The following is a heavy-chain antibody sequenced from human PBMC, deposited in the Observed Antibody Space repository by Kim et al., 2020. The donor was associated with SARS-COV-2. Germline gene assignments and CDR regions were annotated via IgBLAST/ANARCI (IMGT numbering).Heavy chain of an antibody. CDR3: ASGGGITMIVVVE. CDR2: IYYSGST. V-gene: IGHV4-39*01. D-gene: IGHD3-22*01. Sequence: SETLSLTCTVSGGSISSSSYYWGWIRQPPGKGLEWIGSIYYSGSTYYNPSLKSRVTISVDTSKNQFSLKLSSVTAADTAEYYCASGGGITMIVVVEWGQGTLVTVSS. J-gene: IGHJ4*02. CDR1: GGSISSSSYY.